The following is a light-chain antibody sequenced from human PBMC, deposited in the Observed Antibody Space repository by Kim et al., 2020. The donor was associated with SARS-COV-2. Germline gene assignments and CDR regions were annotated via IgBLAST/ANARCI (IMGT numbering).Light chain of an antibody. CDR1: QSVSNSR. CDR2: DAS. CDR3: QQYGASSLT. Sequence: PGERATLSCRASQSVSNSRLAWYQQKPGQAPRLLIYDASSRATGITDRFSGSGSGTDFTITISRLEPEDFAVYYCQQYGASSLTFGGGTKV. V-gene: IGKV3-20*01. J-gene: IGKJ4*01.